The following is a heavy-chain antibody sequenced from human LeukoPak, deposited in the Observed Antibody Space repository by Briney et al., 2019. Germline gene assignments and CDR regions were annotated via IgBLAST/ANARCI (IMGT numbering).Heavy chain of an antibody. D-gene: IGHD2-15*01. CDR1: GGTFSSYA. CDR2: IIPIFGTA. J-gene: IGHJ3*02. Sequence: SVKVSCKASGGTFSSYATSWVRQAPGQGLEWMGGIIPIFGTANYAQKFQGRVTITADKSTSTAYMELSSLRSEDTAVYYCARDRYCSGGSCYSTRGDAFDIWGQGTMVTVSS. CDR3: ARDRYCSGGSCYSTRGDAFDI. V-gene: IGHV1-69*06.